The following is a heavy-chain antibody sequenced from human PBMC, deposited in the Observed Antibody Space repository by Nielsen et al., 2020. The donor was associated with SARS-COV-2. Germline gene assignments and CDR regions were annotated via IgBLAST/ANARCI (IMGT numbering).Heavy chain of an antibody. V-gene: IGHV3-21*01. Sequence: GGSLRLSCAASGFTLGTYSMNWVRQAPGKGLEWVSSISSTSTYIYYADSVKGRFTISRDNAENSLSLQMNSLRAEDTAVYYCARESVTGTDAFDIWGQGTVVTVSS. CDR2: ISSTSTYI. CDR1: GFTLGTYS. D-gene: IGHD6-19*01. J-gene: IGHJ3*02. CDR3: ARESVTGTDAFDI.